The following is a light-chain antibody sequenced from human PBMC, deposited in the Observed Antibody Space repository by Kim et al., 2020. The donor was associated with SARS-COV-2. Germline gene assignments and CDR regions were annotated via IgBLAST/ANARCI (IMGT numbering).Light chain of an antibody. CDR1: QSVSSSF. CDR3: QQYGSLPYT. CDR2: GAS. V-gene: IGKV3-20*01. J-gene: IGKJ2*01. Sequence: EIVLTQSPGTLSLSPGERATLSCRASQSVSSSFLAWYQQKPDQAPRLLIYGASSRATGIPDRFSGSGSGTDFTLTISRLEPEDFAVYYCQQYGSLPYTFGQGTKLEI.